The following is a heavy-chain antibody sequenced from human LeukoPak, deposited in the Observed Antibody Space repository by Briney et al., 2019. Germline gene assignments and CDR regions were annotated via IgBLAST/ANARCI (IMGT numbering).Heavy chain of an antibody. CDR1: GGSISSYY. V-gene: IGHV4-59*01. CDR3: ARGVAGGSYLFDYYYGMDV. D-gene: IGHD1-26*01. Sequence: PSETLSLTCTVSGGSISSYYWSWIRQPPGKGLEWIGYIYYSGSTNYNPSLKSRVTISVDTSKNQFSLKLSSVTAADTAVYYCARGVAGGSYLFDYYYGMDVWGQGTTVTVSS. CDR2: IYYSGST. J-gene: IGHJ6*02.